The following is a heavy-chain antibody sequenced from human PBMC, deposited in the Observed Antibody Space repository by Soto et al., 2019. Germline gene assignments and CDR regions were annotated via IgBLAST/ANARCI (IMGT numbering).Heavy chain of an antibody. CDR3: ARHRGSGWHYFDY. J-gene: IGHJ4*02. CDR2: IYYSGST. Sequence: QLQLQESGPGLVKPSETLSLTCTVSGGSISSSSSYWGWIRQPPGKGLEWIGSIYYSGSTYYNPSLKSRVTISVDTSKNQFSLKLSSVTAADTAVYYCARHRGSGWHYFDYWGLGTLVTVSS. CDR1: GGSISSSSSY. D-gene: IGHD6-19*01. V-gene: IGHV4-39*01.